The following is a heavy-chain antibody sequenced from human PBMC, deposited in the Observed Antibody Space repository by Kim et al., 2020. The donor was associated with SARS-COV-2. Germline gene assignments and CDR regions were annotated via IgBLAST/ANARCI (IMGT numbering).Heavy chain of an antibody. CDR2: ISGSGIRT. V-gene: IGHV3-23*01. Sequence: GGSLRLSCAASGFTFSRYALSWVRQAPGKGLEWVSGISGSGIRTYYAASVKGRFTISRDNSKNTLYMQMNSLRVDDTAVYYCARDLVSDYGDQLGYWGQGTLVTVSS. J-gene: IGHJ4*02. CDR1: GFTFSRYA. D-gene: IGHD4-17*01. CDR3: ARDLVSDYGDQLGY.